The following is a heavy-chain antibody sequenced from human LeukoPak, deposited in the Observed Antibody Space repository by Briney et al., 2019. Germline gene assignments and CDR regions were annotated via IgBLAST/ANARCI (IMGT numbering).Heavy chain of an antibody. V-gene: IGHV3-21*01. CDR2: ISSSSSYI. J-gene: IGHJ5*02. CDR1: GFTFSSYS. Sequence: GGSLRLSCAASGFTFSSYSMNWGRQAPGKGLEWVSSISSSSSYIYYADSVKGRVTISRDNAKNSLYLKMTSLRAEDTAVYYCARDTSSSHDFWSGYQIFDPWGQGTLVTVSS. CDR3: ARDTSSSHDFWSGYQIFDP. D-gene: IGHD3-3*01.